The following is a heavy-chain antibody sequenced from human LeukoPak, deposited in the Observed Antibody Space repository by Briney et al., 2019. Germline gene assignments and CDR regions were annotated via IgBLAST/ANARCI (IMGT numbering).Heavy chain of an antibody. CDR1: GFTFDDYA. CDR3: AREDGHGTGVYDY. Sequence: GGSLRLSCAASGFTFDDYAMHWVRQAPGKGLEWVSGISWNSGSIGYADSVKGRFTISRDNAKNSLYLQMNSLRAEDTALYYCAREDGHGTGVYDYWGQGTLVTVSS. D-gene: IGHD3/OR15-3a*01. J-gene: IGHJ4*02. CDR2: ISWNSGSI. V-gene: IGHV3-9*01.